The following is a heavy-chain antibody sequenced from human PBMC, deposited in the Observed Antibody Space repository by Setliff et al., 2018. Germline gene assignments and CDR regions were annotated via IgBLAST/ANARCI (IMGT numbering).Heavy chain of an antibody. CDR3: ARLYDSSGRGLSYYNMDV. J-gene: IGHJ6*02. V-gene: IGHV1-46*01. CDR1: GYTFTSHY. Sequence: ASVKVSCKASGYTFTSHYMHWVRQAPGLGLEWMGTINPSSGRTSYAQKFQGRVTMTRDTSTSTVYMDMSSLRSEDTAVYYCARLYDSSGRGLSYYNMDVWGQGTTVTV. D-gene: IGHD3-10*01. CDR2: INPSSGRT.